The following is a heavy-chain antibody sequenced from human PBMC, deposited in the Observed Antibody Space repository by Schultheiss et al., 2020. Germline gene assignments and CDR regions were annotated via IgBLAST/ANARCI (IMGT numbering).Heavy chain of an antibody. CDR1: GGSISSYY. D-gene: IGHD3-16*02. J-gene: IGHJ3*02. CDR3: ARLPHYVWGSYRYRRAFDI. Sequence: SETLSLTCTVSGGSISSYYWSWIRQPPGKGLEWIGYIYYSGSTNYNPSLKSRVTISVDTSKNQFSLKLSSVTAADTAVYYCARLPHYVWGSYRYRRAFDIWGQGTMVTVSS. CDR2: IYYSGST. V-gene: IGHV4-59*08.